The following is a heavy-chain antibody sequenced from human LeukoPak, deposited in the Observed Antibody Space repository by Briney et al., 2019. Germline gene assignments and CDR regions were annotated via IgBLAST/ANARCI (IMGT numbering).Heavy chain of an antibody. CDR1: GGSFSGYY. V-gene: IGHV4-34*01. CDR3: ARGGYDSSGYYLAPFDY. Sequence: SETLSLTCAVYGGSFSGYYWSWIRQPPGKGLEWIGEINHSGSTNYNPSLKSRVTISVDTSKNQFSLKLSSVTAADTAVYYCARGGYDSSGYYLAPFDYWGQGTLVTVSS. CDR2: INHSGST. J-gene: IGHJ4*02. D-gene: IGHD3-22*01.